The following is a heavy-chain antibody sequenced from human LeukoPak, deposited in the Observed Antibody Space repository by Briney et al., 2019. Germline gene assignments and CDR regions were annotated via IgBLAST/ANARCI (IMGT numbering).Heavy chain of an antibody. J-gene: IGHJ5*02. CDR1: GFTFSSYA. CDR3: AKDDYPGSNWFDP. D-gene: IGHD5-12*01. V-gene: IGHV3-23*01. Sequence: PGGSLILSCAASGFTFSSYAMSWVRQAPGKGLEWVSAISGSGGSTCYADSVKGRFTISRDSSKNTLYLQMNSLRAEDTAVYYCAKDDYPGSNWFDPGAREPWSPSPQ. CDR2: ISGSGGST.